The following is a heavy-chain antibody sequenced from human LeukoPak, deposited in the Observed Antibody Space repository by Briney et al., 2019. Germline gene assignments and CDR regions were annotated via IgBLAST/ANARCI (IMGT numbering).Heavy chain of an antibody. Sequence: GGSLRLSCAASGFAFSSYAMSWVRQAPGKGLEWVSAISGSGGSTYYADSVKGQFTISRDNSKNTLYLQMNSLRAEDTAVYYCAKDLEGRYSSGWFGPGYFDYWGQGTLVTVSS. CDR2: ISGSGGST. CDR1: GFAFSSYA. V-gene: IGHV3-23*01. CDR3: AKDLEGRYSSGWFGPGYFDY. J-gene: IGHJ4*02. D-gene: IGHD6-19*01.